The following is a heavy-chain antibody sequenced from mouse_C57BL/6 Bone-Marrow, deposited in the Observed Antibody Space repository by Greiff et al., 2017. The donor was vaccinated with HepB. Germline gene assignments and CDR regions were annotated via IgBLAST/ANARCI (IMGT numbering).Heavy chain of an antibody. D-gene: IGHD1-1*01. CDR1: GFNIKNTY. CDR2: IDPANGNT. J-gene: IGHJ4*01. V-gene: IGHV14-3*01. CDR3: ARASYYGSSYVAMDY. Sequence: EVKLQESVAELVRPGASVKLSCTASGFNIKNTYMHWVKQRPEQGLEWIGRIDPANGNTKYAPKFQGKATITADTSSNTAYLQLSSLTSEDTAIYYCARASYYGSSYVAMDYWGQGTSVTVSS.